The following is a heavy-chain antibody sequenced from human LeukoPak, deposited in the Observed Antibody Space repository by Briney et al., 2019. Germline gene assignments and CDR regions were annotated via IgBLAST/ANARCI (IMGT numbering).Heavy chain of an antibody. Sequence: ASVKVSCKVSGYTLTELSMHWVRQGPGKGREWMGGFDPEDAETIYAQKFQGRVTLTEDTSTDTAYMELSSLRSEDTAVYYCAIEGSKSRYFDWLQTWGQGTLVTVSS. CDR1: GYTLTELS. CDR3: AIEGSKSRYFDWLQT. D-gene: IGHD3-9*01. J-gene: IGHJ5*02. CDR2: FDPEDAET. V-gene: IGHV1-24*01.